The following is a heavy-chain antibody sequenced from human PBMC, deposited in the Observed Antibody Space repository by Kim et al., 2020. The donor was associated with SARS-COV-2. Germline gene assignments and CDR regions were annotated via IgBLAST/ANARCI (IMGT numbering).Heavy chain of an antibody. V-gene: IGHV4-31*03. CDR2: IYYSGST. D-gene: IGHD3-22*01. Sequence: SETLSLTCTVSGGSISSGGYYWSWIRQHPGKGLEWIGYIYYSGSTYYNPSLNSRVTISVDTSKNQFSLKLSSVTAADTAVYYCARAQITMIVVVNAFDIWGQGTMVTVSS. J-gene: IGHJ3*02. CDR1: GGSISSGGYY. CDR3: ARAQITMIVVVNAFDI.